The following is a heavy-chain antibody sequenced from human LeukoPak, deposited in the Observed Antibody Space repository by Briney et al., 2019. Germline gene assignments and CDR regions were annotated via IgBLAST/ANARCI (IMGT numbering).Heavy chain of an antibody. CDR3: AREFYGGNDY. CDR2: ISYDGSNK. Sequence: PGRSLRLSCAASGFTFSSYAMHWVRQAPGKGLEWVAVISYDGSNKYYADSVKGRFTISRDNSKNTLYLQMNSLRAEDTAVYYCAREFYGGNDYWGQGTLVTVSS. CDR1: GFTFSSYA. J-gene: IGHJ4*02. D-gene: IGHD4-23*01. V-gene: IGHV3-30-3*01.